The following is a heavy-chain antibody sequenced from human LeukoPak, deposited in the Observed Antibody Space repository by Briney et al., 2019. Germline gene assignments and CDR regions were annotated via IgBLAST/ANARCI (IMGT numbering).Heavy chain of an antibody. Sequence: GGSLRLSCAASGFTFSSYSMNWVRQAPGKGLEWISYISSSSSAIYYADSVKGRFTISRDNSKNTVYLQMNSLRAEDTAVYYCARDNYYYYMDVWGKGTTVTISS. CDR2: ISSSSSAI. CDR3: ARDNYYYYMDV. CDR1: GFTFSSYS. V-gene: IGHV3-48*01. J-gene: IGHJ6*03.